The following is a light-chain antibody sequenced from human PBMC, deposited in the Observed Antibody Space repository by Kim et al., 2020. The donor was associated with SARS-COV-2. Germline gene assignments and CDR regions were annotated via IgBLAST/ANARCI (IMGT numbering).Light chain of an antibody. Sequence: AFTYCVTSQSRVYRDGNNYFNWYQQRPGQAPRRLIYAVSVLESGVPYRFSGSGSGTDFTLTISRLEAEDFAVYYCLQGSHTPRSFGQGTKLEI. CDR3: LQGSHTPRS. CDR2: AVS. J-gene: IGKJ2*03. CDR1: QSRVYRDGNNY. V-gene: IGKV2-30*01.